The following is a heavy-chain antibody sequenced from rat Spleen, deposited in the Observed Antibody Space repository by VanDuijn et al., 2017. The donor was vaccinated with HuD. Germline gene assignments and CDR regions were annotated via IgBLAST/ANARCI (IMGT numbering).Heavy chain of an antibody. CDR2: ISYDGSST. CDR3: ARTGGYPNWFDS. D-gene: IGHD1-11*01. J-gene: IGHJ2*01. Sequence: EVQLVESGGGLVQPGRSLKLSCAASGFIFSNYGMAWVRQAPTKGLEWVATISYDGSSTYYRDSVKGRFTISRDNAKSTLYLQMDSLRSEDTATYYCARTGGYPNWFDSWGQGVMVIVSS. CDR1: GFIFSNYG. V-gene: IGHV5-29*01.